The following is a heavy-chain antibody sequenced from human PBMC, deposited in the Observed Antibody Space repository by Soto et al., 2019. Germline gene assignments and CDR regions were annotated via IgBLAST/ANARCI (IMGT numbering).Heavy chain of an antibody. J-gene: IGHJ5*02. Sequence: PSETLSLTCAVYGGSFRGYYWSWIRQPPGKGLEWIGEINHSGSTNYNPSLKSRVTISVDTSKNQFSLKLSSVTAADTAVYYCARVRRYYGSGSSQYNWFDPWGQGTLVTVSS. CDR1: GGSFRGYY. CDR2: INHSGST. V-gene: IGHV4-34*01. D-gene: IGHD3-10*01. CDR3: ARVRRYYGSGSSQYNWFDP.